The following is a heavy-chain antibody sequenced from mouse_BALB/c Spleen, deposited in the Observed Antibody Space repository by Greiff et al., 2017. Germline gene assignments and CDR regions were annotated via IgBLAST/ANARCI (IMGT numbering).Heavy chain of an antibody. J-gene: IGHJ2*01. CDR1: GFTFSSFG. Sequence: EVQGVESGGGLVQPGGSRKLSCAASGFTFSSFGMHWVRQAPEKGLEWVAYISSGSSTIYYADTVKGRFTISRDNPKNTLFLQMTSLRSEDTAMYYCARWTFYYGFDYWGQGTTLTVSS. CDR2: ISSGSSTI. V-gene: IGHV5-17*02. D-gene: IGHD1-1*01. CDR3: ARWTFYYGFDY.